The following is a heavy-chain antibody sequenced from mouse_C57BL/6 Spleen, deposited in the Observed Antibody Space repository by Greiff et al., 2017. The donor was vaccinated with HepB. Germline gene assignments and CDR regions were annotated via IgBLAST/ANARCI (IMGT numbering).Heavy chain of an antibody. CDR1: GYSFTDYN. CDR3: ARSEGYSNYRHWYFDV. Sequence: VQLQQSGPELVKPGASVKISCKASGYSFTDYNMNWVKQSNGKSLEWIGVINPNYGTTSYNQKFKGKATLTVDQSSSTAYMQLNSLTSEDSAVYYCARSEGYSNYRHWYFDVWGTGTTVTVSS. D-gene: IGHD2-5*01. V-gene: IGHV1-39*01. J-gene: IGHJ1*03. CDR2: INPNYGTT.